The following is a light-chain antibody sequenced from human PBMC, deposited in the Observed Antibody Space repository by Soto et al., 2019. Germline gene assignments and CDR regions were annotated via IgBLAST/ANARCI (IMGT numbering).Light chain of an antibody. Sequence: SYELTQPPSVSVSPGQTATSTCSGDKLGNKYACWYQQTPALSPILVFYQDSKRHSGTRERFSGSNSGNTATLTISGTQAMAEADYYCQSWDSSLVVFGGGTKLTVL. CDR3: QSWDSSLVV. CDR1: KLGNKY. CDR2: QDS. J-gene: IGLJ2*01. V-gene: IGLV3-1*01.